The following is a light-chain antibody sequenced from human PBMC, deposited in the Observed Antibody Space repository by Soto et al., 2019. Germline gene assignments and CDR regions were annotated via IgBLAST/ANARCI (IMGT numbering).Light chain of an antibody. V-gene: IGKV1-5*03. CDR3: QQYNTYSGT. CDR2: EAS. J-gene: IGKJ1*01. CDR1: QNINSW. Sequence: DIQMTQSPSTLSASVGDRVTITCRAGQNINSWLAWFQQKPGNAPKLLIYEASNLQSGVPSRFSGSGSGTEFSLTITSLQPNDSATYYCQQYNTYSGTFGQGTKVEIK.